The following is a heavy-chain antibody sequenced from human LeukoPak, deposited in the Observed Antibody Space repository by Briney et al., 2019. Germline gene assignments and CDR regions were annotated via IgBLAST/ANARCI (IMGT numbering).Heavy chain of an antibody. Sequence: NPGGSLRLPCAASGFTFSSYSMNWVRQAPGKGLEWVSSISSSSSYIYYADSVKGRFTISRDNAKNSLYLQMNSLRAEDTAVYYCAREGNTIFGVVSPFDYWGQGTLVTVSS. D-gene: IGHD3-3*01. J-gene: IGHJ4*02. CDR1: GFTFSSYS. CDR3: AREGNTIFGVVSPFDY. CDR2: ISSSSSYI. V-gene: IGHV3-21*01.